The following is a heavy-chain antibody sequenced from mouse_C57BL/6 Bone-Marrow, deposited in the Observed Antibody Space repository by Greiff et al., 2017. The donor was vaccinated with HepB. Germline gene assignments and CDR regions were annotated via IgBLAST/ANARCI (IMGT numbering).Heavy chain of an antibody. J-gene: IGHJ4*01. CDR3: ARMAAMDY. V-gene: IGHV5-17*01. Sequence: EVKLMESGGGLVKPGGSLKLSFAASGFTFSDYGMHWVRQAPEKGLEWVAYISSGSSTIYYADTVKGRFTISRDNAKNTLFLQMTSLRSEDTAMYYCARMAAMDYWGQGTSVTVSS. CDR1: GFTFSDYG. CDR2: ISSGSSTI.